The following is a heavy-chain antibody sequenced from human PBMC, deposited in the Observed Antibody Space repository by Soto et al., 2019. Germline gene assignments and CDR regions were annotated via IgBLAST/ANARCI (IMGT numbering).Heavy chain of an antibody. D-gene: IGHD1-26*01. V-gene: IGHV4-4*02. Sequence: QVQLQESGPGLVKPSGTLSLTCVVSGGSIRSSHWWSWVRQPPGKGLEWIGEIFHIGHTNYNPSLKGRVTISLDQSKNQFSLNMTSMTAADTAVFYCARREYGMDVWGQGTTVTVSS. CDR3: ARREYGMDV. CDR1: GGSIRSSHW. CDR2: IFHIGHT. J-gene: IGHJ6*02.